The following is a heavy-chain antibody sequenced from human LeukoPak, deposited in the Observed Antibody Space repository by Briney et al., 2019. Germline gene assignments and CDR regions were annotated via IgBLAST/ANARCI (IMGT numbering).Heavy chain of an antibody. Sequence: ASVKVSCKASGYTFTSYGISWVRQAPGQGPEWMGWISAYNGNTNYAQKLQGRVTMTTDTSTSTAYMELRSLRSDDTAVYYCARGDLYCSSTSCYPLFFDYWGQGTLVTVSS. J-gene: IGHJ4*02. D-gene: IGHD2-2*01. CDR1: GYTFTSYG. CDR3: ARGDLYCSSTSCYPLFFDY. V-gene: IGHV1-18*01. CDR2: ISAYNGNT.